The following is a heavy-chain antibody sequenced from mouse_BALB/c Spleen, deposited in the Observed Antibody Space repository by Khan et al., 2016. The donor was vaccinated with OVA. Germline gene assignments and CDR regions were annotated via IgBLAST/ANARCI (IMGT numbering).Heavy chain of an antibody. V-gene: IGHV3-2*02. CDR1: GYSIPSDYA. CDR3: ARIQGGDFDY. J-gene: IGHJ2*01. CDR2: ISYSGNT. Sequence: EVELVESGPGLVKPSQSLSLTCTVTGYSIPSDYAWNWIRQFPGNKLEWMGYISYSGNTKYNPSLKSRIPITRDTSKNQFFLQLNFVTIEDTATYYCARIQGGDFDYWGQGTTLTVSS. D-gene: IGHD3-2*02.